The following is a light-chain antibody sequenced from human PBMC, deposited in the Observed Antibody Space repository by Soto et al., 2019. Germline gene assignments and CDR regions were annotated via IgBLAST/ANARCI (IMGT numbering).Light chain of an antibody. CDR2: DAS. CDR1: QSVSSN. CDR3: QRRGNWPRFT. V-gene: IGKV3-11*01. Sequence: EIVLTQSPATLSLFPGERATLSCRASQSVSSNLAWYQQKPGQAPRLLIYDASNRATGIPARFSGSGSGTDFTLTISRLEPEDFSVYYCQRRGNWPRFTFGPGTKVDIK. J-gene: IGKJ3*01.